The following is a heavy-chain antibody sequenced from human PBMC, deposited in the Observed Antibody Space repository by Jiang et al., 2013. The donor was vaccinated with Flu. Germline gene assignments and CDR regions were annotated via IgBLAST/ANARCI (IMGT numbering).Heavy chain of an antibody. D-gene: IGHD1-26*01. V-gene: IGHV4-39*01. J-gene: IGHJ4*02. CDR3: ARHPRGVGSTNHFDY. Sequence: SLTCTVSGGSINSGSYYWVWIRQPPGKGLEWIGNIYYYGSTYYNPSLKSRVTISMDTSKNQFSLKLSSVTAADTAVFYCARHPRGVGSTNHFDYWGQGTLVTVSS. CDR2: IYYYGST. CDR1: GGSINSGSYY.